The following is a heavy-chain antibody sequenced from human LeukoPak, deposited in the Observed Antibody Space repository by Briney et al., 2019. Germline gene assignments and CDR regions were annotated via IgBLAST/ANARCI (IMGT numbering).Heavy chain of an antibody. CDR1: GGTFSSYA. CDR3: ARGSGSYRTPDFDY. V-gene: IGHV1-69*05. CDR2: IIPIFGTA. D-gene: IGHD1-26*01. J-gene: IGHJ4*02. Sequence: ASVKVSCKASGGTFSSYAISWVRQAPGQGLEWMGGIIPIFGTANYAQKFQGRVTITRDTSASTAYMELSSLRSEDMAVYYCARGSGSYRTPDFDYWGQGTLVTVSS.